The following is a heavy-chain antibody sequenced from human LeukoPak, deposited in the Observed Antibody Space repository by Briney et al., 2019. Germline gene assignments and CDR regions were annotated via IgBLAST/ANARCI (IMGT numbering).Heavy chain of an antibody. CDR3: ARSLVPAAYLSPDHWYFDL. CDR1: GGSISSGGYY. D-gene: IGHD2-2*01. J-gene: IGHJ2*01. CDR2: IYYSGST. V-gene: IGHV4-31*03. Sequence: SQTLSLTCTVSGGSISSGGYYWSWIRQHPGKGLEWIGYIYYSGSTYYNPSLKSRVTISVDTSSNQFSLKLSSVTAADTAVYYCARSLVPAAYLSPDHWYFDLWGRGTLVTVSS.